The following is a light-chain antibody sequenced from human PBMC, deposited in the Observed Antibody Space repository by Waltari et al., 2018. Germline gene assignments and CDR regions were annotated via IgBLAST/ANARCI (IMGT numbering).Light chain of an antibody. CDR2: KAS. Sequence: DIQMTQSPSTLSASVGDRVTITCRASQSISSWVAWYQHKLGKAPELLVYKASSLKSGVPSRFSGSGSGTQVTLTISSLQPDDFATYYCQQYNSYSPRSFGQGTKVELK. CDR3: QQYNSYSPRS. CDR1: QSISSW. V-gene: IGKV1-5*03. J-gene: IGKJ2*01.